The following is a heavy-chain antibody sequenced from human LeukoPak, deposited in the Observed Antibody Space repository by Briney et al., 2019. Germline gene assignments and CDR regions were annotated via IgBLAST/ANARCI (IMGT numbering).Heavy chain of an antibody. CDR1: GFTFSDYY. Sequence: GGSLRLSCAASGFTFSDYYMSWIRQALGKGLEWVSFISTSSSNVIYYADSVKGRFTISRDDARNSLYLQMNSLRVEDTAMYYCARRDDFDIWGQGTLVTVSS. CDR2: ISTSSSNVI. CDR3: ARRDDFDI. V-gene: IGHV3-11*04. J-gene: IGHJ3*02.